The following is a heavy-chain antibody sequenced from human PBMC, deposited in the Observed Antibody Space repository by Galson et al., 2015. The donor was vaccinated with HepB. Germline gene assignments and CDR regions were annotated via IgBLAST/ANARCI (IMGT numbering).Heavy chain of an antibody. Sequence: SVKVSCKVSGYSLTESSMYWVRQAPEKGLEWMGDFDPEDGEIVYAQKFQGRVSMTEDTSAETAYMELSSLRSEDTAVYYCAMDSFTSYYGSGTPRGAFDIWGQGTMVTVSS. D-gene: IGHD3-10*01. CDR1: GYSLTESS. V-gene: IGHV1-24*01. CDR3: AMDSFTSYYGSGTPRGAFDI. CDR2: FDPEDGEI. J-gene: IGHJ3*02.